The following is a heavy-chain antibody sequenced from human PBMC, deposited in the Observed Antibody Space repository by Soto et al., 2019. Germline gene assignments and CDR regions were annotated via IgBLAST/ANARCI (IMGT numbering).Heavy chain of an antibody. CDR1: GFTLSNLG. CDR3: AKESGGERYAAYFDL. CDR2: ISAGGNTK. J-gene: IGHJ4*02. Sequence: QVQLVESGGGVVQPGTSLRLACAASGFTLSNLGMQWVRQAPGKGLEWVAVISAGGNTKYYADSVKGRFTISRDNSKNTLFLQMNSRRTEDTAVYYCAKESGGERYAAYFDLWGQGTLVTVSA. D-gene: IGHD2-21*01. V-gene: IGHV3-30*18.